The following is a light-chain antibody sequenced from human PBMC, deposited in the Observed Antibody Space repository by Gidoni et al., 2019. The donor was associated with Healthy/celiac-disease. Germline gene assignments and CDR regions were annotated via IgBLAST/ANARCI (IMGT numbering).Light chain of an antibody. J-gene: IGKJ4*01. CDR3: QQYYSYPPT. CDR2: AAS. CDR1: QGISSY. Sequence: AIRITQSPSSLSASTGDRVTITCRASQGISSYLAWYQQKPGKAPKLLIYAASTLQSGVPSRFSGSGSGTDFTLTLSCLQSEDFATYYCQQYYSYPPTFGGGTKVEIK. V-gene: IGKV1-8*01.